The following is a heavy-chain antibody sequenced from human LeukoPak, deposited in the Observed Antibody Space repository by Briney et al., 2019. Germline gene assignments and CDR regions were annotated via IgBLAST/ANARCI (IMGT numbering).Heavy chain of an antibody. CDR1: GFTSSSYA. CDR2: ISGSGGST. V-gene: IGHV3-23*01. CDR3: VGKVTGSGSYYPPDFDY. Sequence: GGSLGLSCAASGFTSSSYAMSWVRQAPGKGLEWVSAISGSGGSTYYADSVKGRFTISRDNSKNTLYLQMNSLRAEDTAVYYCVGKVTGSGSYYPPDFDYWGQGTLVTVSS. D-gene: IGHD3-10*01. J-gene: IGHJ4*02.